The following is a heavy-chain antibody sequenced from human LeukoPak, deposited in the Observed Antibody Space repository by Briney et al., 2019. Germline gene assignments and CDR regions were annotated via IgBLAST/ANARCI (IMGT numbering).Heavy chain of an antibody. Sequence: ASVKVSCKASGGTFSSYAISWVRQAPGQGLEWMGGIIPIFGTANYAQKFQGRVTITADESTSTAYMELSSLRSEDTAVYYCAYYDFWSGPLGGMDVWGQGTTVTVSS. CDR3: AYYDFWSGPLGGMDV. V-gene: IGHV1-69*01. J-gene: IGHJ6*02. D-gene: IGHD3-3*01. CDR2: IIPIFGTA. CDR1: GGTFSSYA.